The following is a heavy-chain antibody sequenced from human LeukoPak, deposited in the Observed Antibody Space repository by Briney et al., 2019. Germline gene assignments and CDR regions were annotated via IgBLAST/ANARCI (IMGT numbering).Heavy chain of an antibody. D-gene: IGHD2-15*01. V-gene: IGHV4-34*01. CDR2: INHSGTT. J-gene: IGHJ4*02. Sequence: PSETLSLTCAVYGGSFSGYYWSWLRQPPGKGLEWIGEINHSGTTKYNPSLKSRVTISVDTSKNQFSLNLRSVAAADTAVYYCARGGATPMILSYWGQGTLVTVSS. CDR3: ARGGATPMILSY. CDR1: GGSFSGYY.